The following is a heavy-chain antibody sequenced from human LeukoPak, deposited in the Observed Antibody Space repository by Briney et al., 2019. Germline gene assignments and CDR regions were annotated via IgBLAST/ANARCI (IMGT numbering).Heavy chain of an antibody. Sequence: SETLSLTCTVSGGSISSYYWSWIRQPAGKGLEWIGRIYTSGSTSYNPSLKSRVTMSVDTSKNQFSLKLSSVTAADTAVYYCARSARYSSSSPYYFDYWGQGTLVTVSS. CDR3: ARSARYSSSSPYYFDY. J-gene: IGHJ4*02. V-gene: IGHV4-4*07. CDR2: IYTSGST. CDR1: GGSISSYY. D-gene: IGHD6-6*01.